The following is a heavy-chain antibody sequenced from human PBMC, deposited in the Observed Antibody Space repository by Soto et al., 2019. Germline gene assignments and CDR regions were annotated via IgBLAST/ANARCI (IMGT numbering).Heavy chain of an antibody. CDR2: LYSDGTGT. CDR1: GFTFSSYW. V-gene: IGHV3-74*01. J-gene: IGHJ3*02. Sequence: DVQLVESGGGLVQPGGSLRLSCAASGFTFSSYWMHWVRQVPGKGLVWVSGLYSDGTGTNYADSVNGRFIISRDNAKNTLYLQMNSLRAEDTAVYYCASGAGGLRAFDIWGQGTVVTVSS. CDR3: ASGAGGLRAFDI. D-gene: IGHD3-16*01.